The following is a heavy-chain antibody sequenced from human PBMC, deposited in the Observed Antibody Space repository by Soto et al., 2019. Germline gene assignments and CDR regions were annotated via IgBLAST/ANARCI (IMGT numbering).Heavy chain of an antibody. D-gene: IGHD6-19*01. V-gene: IGHV4-59*08. J-gene: IGHJ4*02. Sequence: SETLSLTCTVSGGSISGYYWSWLRQPPGKGLEWIGYIYSIGSTNYNPSLRSRVTISVDTSKNQFSLKLSSVTAADTAVYYCARQSGYSSGXYPDWGQGTLVTVSS. CDR3: ARQSGYSSGXYPD. CDR1: GGSISGYY. CDR2: IYSIGST.